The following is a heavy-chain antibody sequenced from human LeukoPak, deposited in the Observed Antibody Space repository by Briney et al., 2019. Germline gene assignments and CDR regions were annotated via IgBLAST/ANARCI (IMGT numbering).Heavy chain of an antibody. CDR2: INPNSGGT. D-gene: IGHD2-15*01. V-gene: IGHV1-2*02. CDR3: ARVPLGYCSGGSCHTNWFDP. J-gene: IGHJ5*02. CDR1: GYTFTGYY. Sequence: GASVKVSCKASGYTFTGYYMHWVRQAPGQGLEWMRWINPNSGGTNYAQKFQGRVTMTRDTSISTAYMELSRLRSDDTAVYYCARVPLGYCSGGSCHTNWFDPWGQGTLVTVSS.